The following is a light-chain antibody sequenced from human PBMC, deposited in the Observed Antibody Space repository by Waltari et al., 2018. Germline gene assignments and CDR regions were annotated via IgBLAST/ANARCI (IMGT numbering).Light chain of an antibody. Sequence: EIVLTQSPGSLSSSPGERVTISCMASQSLSRALAWYQQKPGQAPRLLIFGAANRATGIPDRFSGSGSETDFSLTISRLEPEDFAVYYCQHYVRLPATFGRGTKVEIK. J-gene: IGKJ1*01. CDR2: GAA. V-gene: IGKV3-20*01. CDR3: QHYVRLPAT. CDR1: QSLSRA.